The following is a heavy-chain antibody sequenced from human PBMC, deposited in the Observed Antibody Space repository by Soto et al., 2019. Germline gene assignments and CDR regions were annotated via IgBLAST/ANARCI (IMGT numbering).Heavy chain of an antibody. CDR1: GFTFSSYA. J-gene: IGHJ4*02. CDR2: FGGST. CDR3: AKKRDHFDY. V-gene: IGHV3-23*01. Sequence: GGSLRLSCAASGFTFSSYAMSWVRQAPGKGLEWVSVFGGSTYYADSVKGRFTISRDNSKNTLYLQMNSLRAEDTAVYYCAKKRDHFDYWGQGALVTVSS.